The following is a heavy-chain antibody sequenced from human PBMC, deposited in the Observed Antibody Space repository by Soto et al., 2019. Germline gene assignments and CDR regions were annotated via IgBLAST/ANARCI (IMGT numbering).Heavy chain of an antibody. D-gene: IGHD6-13*01. CDR3: ARLSSTWYPY. CDR2: IYWDDDN. V-gene: IGHV2-5*02. CDR1: GFSLTTSGGG. J-gene: IGHJ4*02. Sequence: ESGPTRVNPTQTPTLTSTLSGFSLTTSGGGVSWIRQPPGKALEWLALIYWDDDNLYSPSLKSRLTITKDTSKNQVVLTMTNMDPVDTATYYCARLSSTWYPYWGQGTLVTVSS.